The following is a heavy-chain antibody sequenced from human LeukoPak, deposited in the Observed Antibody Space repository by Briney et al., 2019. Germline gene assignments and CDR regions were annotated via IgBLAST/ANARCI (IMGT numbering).Heavy chain of an antibody. J-gene: IGHJ4*02. CDR2: ISGSGGST. D-gene: IGHD5-12*01. CDR1: GFTFSSYA. V-gene: IGHV3-23*01. Sequence: HPGGSLRLSCAASGFTFSSYAMSWVRQAPGKGLEWVSAISGSGGSTYYADSVKGRFTIPRDNSKNMLYLQMNSLRAEDTAVYYCAKDSFLATMLNSYYFDYWCQGTVVTVSS. CDR3: AKDSFLATMLNSYYFDY.